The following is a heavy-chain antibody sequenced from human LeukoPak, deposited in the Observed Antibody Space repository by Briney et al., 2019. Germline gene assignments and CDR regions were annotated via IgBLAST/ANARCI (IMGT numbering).Heavy chain of an antibody. CDR3: ARGGMVRGAKPWFDP. CDR1: GFTFSSYW. CDR2: INSDGSST. Sequence: PGGSLRLSCAASGFTFSSYWMHWVRQAPGKGLVWVSRINSDGSSTSYADSVKGRFTISRDNAKNTLYLQMNSLRAEDTAVYYCARGGMVRGAKPWFDPWGQGTLVTVSS. J-gene: IGHJ5*02. D-gene: IGHD3-10*01. V-gene: IGHV3-74*01.